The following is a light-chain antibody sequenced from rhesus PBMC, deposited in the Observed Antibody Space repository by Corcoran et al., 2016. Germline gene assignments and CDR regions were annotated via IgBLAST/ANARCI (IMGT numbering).Light chain of an antibody. CDR3: QVWEDSNDYYV. V-gene: IGLV3-40*01. CDR1: NIGRIS. Sequence: SYDLTQPRSVSVSPGQTARITCGGDNIGRISVQWYQQKPPQAPVLVMFADTERPSGVPERFSGSNSGNSATLTIGGVEAGDEADYVCQVWEDSNDYYVFGSGTRLTVL. CDR2: ADT. J-gene: IGLJ1*01.